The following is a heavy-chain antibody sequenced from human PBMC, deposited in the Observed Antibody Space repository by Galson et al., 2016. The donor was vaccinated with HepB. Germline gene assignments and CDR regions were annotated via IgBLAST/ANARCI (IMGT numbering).Heavy chain of an antibody. V-gene: IGHV4-4*07. Sequence: ETLFLTCTFSGGSFTSYYWRWIRQPAGTGLGWVGRIFSIGTTDYHPHPKGRVTISVDTSNNQFSLQLRPVTAADTAVYCWARLFGSGWYFGWTGFDVWGLGTLVTVSS. CDR3: ARLFGSGWYFGWTGFDV. J-gene: IGHJ5*02. CDR1: GGSFTSYY. D-gene: IGHD6-19*01. CDR2: IFSIGTT.